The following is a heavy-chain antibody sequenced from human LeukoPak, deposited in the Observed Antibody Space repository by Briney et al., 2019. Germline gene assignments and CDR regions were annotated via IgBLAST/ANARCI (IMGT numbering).Heavy chain of an antibody. CDR3: ARGRADPHEYDY. J-gene: IGHJ4*02. V-gene: IGHV3-23*01. Sequence: GGSLRLSCAASGFTFSSYAMSWVRQAPGKGLEWVSAISGSGGSTYYADSLKGRFTISRDNSNNVLYLQMNSLRADDTAVYYCARGRADPHEYDYWGQGTQVTVSS. D-gene: IGHD2/OR15-2a*01. CDR2: ISGSGGST. CDR1: GFTFSSYA.